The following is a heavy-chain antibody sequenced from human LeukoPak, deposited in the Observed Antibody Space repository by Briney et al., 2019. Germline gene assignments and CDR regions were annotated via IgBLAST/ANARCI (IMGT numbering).Heavy chain of an antibody. V-gene: IGHV3-7*01. J-gene: IGHJ4*02. CDR2: IKQDGSEK. CDR1: GFTFSGYW. Sequence: GGSLRLSCAASGFTFSGYWMSWVRQAPGKGLEWVANIKQDGSEKYYVDSVKGRFTISRDNAKNSLYLQMNSLRAEDTAVYYCASRFGELSFFDYWGQGTLVTVSS. D-gene: IGHD3-10*01. CDR3: ASRFGELSFFDY.